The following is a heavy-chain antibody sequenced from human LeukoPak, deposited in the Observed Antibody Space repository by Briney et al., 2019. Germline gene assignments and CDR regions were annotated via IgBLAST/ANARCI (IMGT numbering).Heavy chain of an antibody. CDR2: IWYDGTNK. J-gene: IGHJ4*02. CDR1: GFNFGDYG. V-gene: IGHV3-33*01. Sequence: PGGSLRLSCVVSGFNFGDYGMHWVRQAPGKGLEWVAVIWYDGTNKYYADSVEGRFTISRDNSKNTLYLQMNSLRAEDTAVYYCARTRYNSGGGDYWGQGTQVIVSS. D-gene: IGHD6-19*01. CDR3: ARTRYNSGGGDY.